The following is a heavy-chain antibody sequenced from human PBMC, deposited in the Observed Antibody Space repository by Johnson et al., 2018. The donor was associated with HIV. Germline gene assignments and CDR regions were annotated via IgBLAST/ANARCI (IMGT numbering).Heavy chain of an antibody. D-gene: IGHD3-3*01. J-gene: IGHJ3*02. Sequence: VQLVESGGGLVQPGGSLRLSCAASGFTFSSYWMSWVRQAPGKGLEWVANIKQDGSEKSYVDSVKGRFTLSRDNAKNSLYLQMNSLRAEDTAVYYCATAPYYDFWSGPDAFDIWGQGTMVTVSS. CDR2: IKQDGSEK. V-gene: IGHV3-7*05. CDR1: GFTFSSYW. CDR3: ATAPYYDFWSGPDAFDI.